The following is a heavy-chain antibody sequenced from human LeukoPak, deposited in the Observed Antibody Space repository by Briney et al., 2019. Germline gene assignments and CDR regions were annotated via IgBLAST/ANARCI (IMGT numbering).Heavy chain of an antibody. D-gene: IGHD3-3*01. J-gene: IGHJ6*03. CDR2: INSGGTVT. CDR3: ARGAQFLEWLLYPSYYYYYMDV. V-gene: IGHV3-74*01. Sequence: GGSLRLSCAASGFTFSDFWMHWVRQAPGKGLVWVSRINSGGTVTNYADSVKGRLTISRDNAKNTLYLQMNRLRAEDTAVYYCARGAQFLEWLLYPSYYYYYMDVWGKGTTVTVSS. CDR1: GFTFSDFW.